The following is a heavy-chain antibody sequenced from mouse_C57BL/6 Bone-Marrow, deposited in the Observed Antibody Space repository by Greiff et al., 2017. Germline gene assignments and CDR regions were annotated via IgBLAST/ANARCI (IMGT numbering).Heavy chain of an antibody. CDR1: GYTFTSYW. CDR3: ALLRLGYYFDY. V-gene: IGHV1-64*01. CDR2: IHPNSGST. J-gene: IGHJ2*01. D-gene: IGHD1-1*01. Sequence: VQLQQPGAELVKPGASVKLSCKASGYTFTSYWMHWVKQRPGQGLEWIGMIHPNSGSTNYNEKFKSKATLTVDKSSSTAYMQLSSLTSEDSAVYYCALLRLGYYFDYWGQGTTLTVSS.